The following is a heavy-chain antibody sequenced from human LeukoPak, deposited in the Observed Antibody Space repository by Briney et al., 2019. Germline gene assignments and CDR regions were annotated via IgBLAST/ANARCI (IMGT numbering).Heavy chain of an antibody. CDR1: GLTFSSYS. CDR2: IGGSSSTI. D-gene: IGHD3-22*01. J-gene: IGHJ4*02. CDR3: ARGAYYYED. V-gene: IGHV3-48*01. Sequence: GGSLRLSCAVSGLTFSSYSMNWVRQAPGKGLEWISYIGGSSSTIYYADSVKGRFTISRDNAKNSLYLQMNSLRAEDTAVYYCARGAYYYEDWGQGTLVTVSS.